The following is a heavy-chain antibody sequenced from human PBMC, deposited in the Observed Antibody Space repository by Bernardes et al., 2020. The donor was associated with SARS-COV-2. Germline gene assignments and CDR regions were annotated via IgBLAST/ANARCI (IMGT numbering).Heavy chain of an antibody. V-gene: IGHV1-2*04. CDR3: AGDGARSAYDLPTRDHGLGV. Sequence: ASVKVSCRASGYTFTDYYIHWVRQAAGQGLEWMGWINPNSWGPNYAKKLQAWVTMTRDTSITTAHMEVGRLKSDDTAVYYCAGDGARSAYDLPTRDHGLGVCGQGTTVTVSS. J-gene: IGHJ6*02. CDR1: GYTFTDYY. D-gene: IGHD5-12*01. CDR2: INPNSWGP.